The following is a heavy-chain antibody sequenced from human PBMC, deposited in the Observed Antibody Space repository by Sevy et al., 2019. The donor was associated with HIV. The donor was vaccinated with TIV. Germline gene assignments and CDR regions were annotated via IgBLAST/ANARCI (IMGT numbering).Heavy chain of an antibody. CDR2: ISGDGDST. V-gene: IGHV3-23*01. CDR3: AGLYDYVWGSYRSKYYFDY. J-gene: IGHJ4*02. CDR1: GFSFTTYA. D-gene: IGHD3-16*02. Sequence: GGSLRLSCAASGFSFTTYAMSWVRQAPGKGLEWVSSISGDGDSTYYADSVKGRFTISRDNSKNTQYLQMNSLRVEDTAVYYCAGLYDYVWGSYRSKYYFDYWGQGTLVTVSS.